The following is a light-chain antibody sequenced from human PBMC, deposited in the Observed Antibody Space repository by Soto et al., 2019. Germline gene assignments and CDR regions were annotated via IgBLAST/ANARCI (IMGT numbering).Light chain of an antibody. CDR3: QQRSNLPPT. Sequence: IVWTHSPATLSFSPGEIANLSFRASQFIDRYLAWYRQIPGQAPRLLIYDASNRATGIPDRFSGGGSGTDFTLTISSLEPEDFAVYYCQQRSNLPPTFGQGTRLEIK. V-gene: IGKV3-11*01. J-gene: IGKJ5*01. CDR1: QFIDRY. CDR2: DAS.